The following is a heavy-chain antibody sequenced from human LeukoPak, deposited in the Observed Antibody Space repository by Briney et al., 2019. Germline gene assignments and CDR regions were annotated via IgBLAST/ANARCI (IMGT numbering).Heavy chain of an antibody. V-gene: IGHV4-4*07. CDR2: IHISGST. D-gene: IGHD3-22*01. CDR3: AREARDLTTFSFDY. J-gene: IGHJ4*02. Sequence: PSETLSLTCTVSGGSISSNYWSWIRQPAGKGLEWIGRIHISGSTNYNPSLKSRVTTSVDTSKNQFSLNLSSVTAADTAVYYCAREARDLTTFSFDYWGQGTLVTVSS. CDR1: GGSISSNY.